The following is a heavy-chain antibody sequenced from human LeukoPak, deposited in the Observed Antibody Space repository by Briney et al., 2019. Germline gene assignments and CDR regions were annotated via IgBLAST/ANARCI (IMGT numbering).Heavy chain of an antibody. CDR1: GGSVSSGSYY. CDR3: GVAATRGPYSFDI. CDR2: ISYSGST. V-gene: IGHV4-61*01. D-gene: IGHD2-15*01. J-gene: IGHJ3*02. Sequence: SETLSLTCTVSGGSVSSGSYYWSWIRQPPGKGLEWIGDISYSGSTNYNPSLKSRVTISVDTSKNQFSLKLSSVTAADAAVYYCGVAATRGPYSFDIWGQGTMVTVSS.